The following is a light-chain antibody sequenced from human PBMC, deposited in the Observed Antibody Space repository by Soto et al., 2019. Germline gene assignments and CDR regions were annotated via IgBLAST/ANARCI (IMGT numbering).Light chain of an antibody. Sequence: IVMTQSPATLYVSPGESANLSCRASQSVSSDLAWYRQKPGQAPRLLIYGASTRATGIPDRFSGSGSGTEFTLTISRLPSEDFAVYYCQQYNKCPRFSPGTKVVI. J-gene: IGKJ3*01. CDR3: QQYNKCPR. CDR1: QSVSSD. V-gene: IGKV3-15*01. CDR2: GAS.